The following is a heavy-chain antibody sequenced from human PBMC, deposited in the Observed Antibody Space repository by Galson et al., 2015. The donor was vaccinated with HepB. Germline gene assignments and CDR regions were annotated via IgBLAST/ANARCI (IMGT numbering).Heavy chain of an antibody. Sequence: SLRLSCAASGFTFSDYYMSWIRQAPGTGLEWVSYISSSGSTIYYAASVKGRFTLSRDNAKTSLYLQMNSLRSEDTAVDYCARDKAPLGYDFWSGYSDAFDIWGQGTMVTVSS. CDR3: ARDKAPLGYDFWSGYSDAFDI. CDR1: GFTFSDYY. V-gene: IGHV3-11*01. D-gene: IGHD3-3*01. CDR2: ISSSGSTI. J-gene: IGHJ3*02.